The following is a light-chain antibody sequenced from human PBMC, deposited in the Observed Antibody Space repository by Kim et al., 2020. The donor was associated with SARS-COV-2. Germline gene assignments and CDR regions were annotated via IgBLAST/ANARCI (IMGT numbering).Light chain of an antibody. CDR3: QQYNSYPRT. J-gene: IGKJ1*01. CDR2: AAS. CDR1: QGISTY. V-gene: IGKV1-16*01. Sequence: GSVGDRGTITCRASQGISTYLAWFQQKPGIAPKSLIYAASTLQSGVPSRFSGSGSGTDFTLTISSLQPEDFATYYCQQYNSYPRTFGQGTKVDIK.